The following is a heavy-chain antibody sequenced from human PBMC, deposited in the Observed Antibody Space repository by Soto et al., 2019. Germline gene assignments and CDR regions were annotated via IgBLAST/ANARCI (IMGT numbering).Heavy chain of an antibody. Sequence: GGSLRLSCAASGFTFSNYAISWVRQAPGKGLEWVSIIYSDGTTSYADSVKGRFTISRDNFKNTLHLQMNSLRAEDTAVYYCAILSNWGQGTLVTVSS. V-gene: IGHV3-23*03. D-gene: IGHD6-6*01. CDR3: AILSN. CDR1: GFTFSNYA. CDR2: IYSDGTT. J-gene: IGHJ4*02.